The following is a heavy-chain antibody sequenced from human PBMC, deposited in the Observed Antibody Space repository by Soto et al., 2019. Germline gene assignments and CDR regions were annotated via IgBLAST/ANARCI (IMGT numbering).Heavy chain of an antibody. J-gene: IGHJ6*02. Sequence: GASVKVSCKASGYTFSGYYMHWVRQAPGQGLEWMGWINPNSGGTNYAQKFQGRVTMTRDTSISTAYMELSRLRSDDTAVYYCAREGDGDGYGMDVWGQGTTVTVSS. D-gene: IGHD4-17*01. CDR3: AREGDGDGYGMDV. CDR2: INPNSGGT. CDR1: GYTFSGYY. V-gene: IGHV1-2*02.